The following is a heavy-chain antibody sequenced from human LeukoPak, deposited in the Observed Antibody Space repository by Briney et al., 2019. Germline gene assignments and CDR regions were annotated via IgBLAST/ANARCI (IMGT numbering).Heavy chain of an antibody. Sequence: PGGSLRLSCAASGFSFSSYSMNWVRQAPGKGLEWVSSISSSSSYIYYADSVKGRFTISRDNAKNSLYLQMNSLRAEDTAVYYCAREVYYYYYMDVWGKGTTVTISS. CDR1: GFSFSSYS. V-gene: IGHV3-21*01. CDR3: AREVYYYYYMDV. CDR2: ISSSSSYI. J-gene: IGHJ6*03.